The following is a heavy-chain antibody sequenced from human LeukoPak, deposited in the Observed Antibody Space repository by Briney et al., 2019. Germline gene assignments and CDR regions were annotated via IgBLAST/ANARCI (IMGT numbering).Heavy chain of an antibody. CDR2: MKPNSGNT. V-gene: IGHV1-8*01. J-gene: IGHJ4*02. CDR1: GYSFSSYE. D-gene: IGHD6-13*01. Sequence: ASVKVSCKASGYSFSSYEINWVRQATGQGLEWMGWMKPNSGNTEYAQKFQSRVTMSRNTSINTAYMELSSLRSDDTAVYYCARPGAAAGFGHWGQGTLVTVSS. CDR3: ARPGAAAGFGH.